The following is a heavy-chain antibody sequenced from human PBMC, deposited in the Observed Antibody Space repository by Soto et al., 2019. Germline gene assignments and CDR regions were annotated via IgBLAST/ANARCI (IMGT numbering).Heavy chain of an antibody. CDR1: GDTVNFYS. V-gene: IGHV1-69*02. CDR2: VNPIVSMS. J-gene: IGHJ4*02. D-gene: IGHD3-16*01. CDR3: PSSYVLGSRAYVY. Sequence: QVQLVQSGAEVKRPGTSVKVSCKASGDTVNFYSINWVRQAPGLGLEWMGRVNPIVSMSNYAQKFQSRVTMTADKSTSTAHIEILSMRSEDTAIDYCPSSYVLGSRAYVYSGQGALVTASS.